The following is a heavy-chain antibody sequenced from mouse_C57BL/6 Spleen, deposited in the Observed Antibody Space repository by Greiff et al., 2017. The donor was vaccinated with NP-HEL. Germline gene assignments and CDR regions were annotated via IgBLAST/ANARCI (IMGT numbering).Heavy chain of an antibody. V-gene: IGHV1-15*01. D-gene: IGHD2-12*01. CDR3: TRGGYYSLAY. CDR1: GYTFTGYE. CDR2: IDPETGGT. J-gene: IGHJ3*01. Sequence: VQLQQSGAELVRPGASVTLSCKASGYTFTGYEMHWVKQTPVHGLEWIGAIDPETGGTAYNQKFKGKAILTADKSSSTAYMELRSLTSEDSAVYYCTRGGYYSLAYWGQGTLVTVSS.